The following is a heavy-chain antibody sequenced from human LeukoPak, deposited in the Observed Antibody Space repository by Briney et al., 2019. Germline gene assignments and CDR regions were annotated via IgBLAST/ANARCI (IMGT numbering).Heavy chain of an antibody. D-gene: IGHD1-7*01. CDR1: GYTFTGYY. V-gene: IGHV1-2*02. CDR2: INPSSGGT. CDR3: ARRKTGTTALDY. Sequence: ASVKVSCKASGYTFTGYYMHWVRQAPGQGLEWMGWINPSSGGTNYAQKFQGRVTMTRDTSIGTAYMELSRLRSDDTAVYYCARRKTGTTALDYWGQGTLVTVSS. J-gene: IGHJ4*02.